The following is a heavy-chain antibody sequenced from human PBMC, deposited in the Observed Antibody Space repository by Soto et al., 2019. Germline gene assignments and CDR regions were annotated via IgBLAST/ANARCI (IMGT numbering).Heavy chain of an antibody. J-gene: IGHJ5*02. CDR2: IYHSGST. V-gene: IGHV4-30-2*01. D-gene: IGHD1-26*01. CDR3: ASRPSGSGFDP. CDR1: GGSISSGGYS. Sequence: QLQLRESGSGLVKPSQTLSLTCAVSGGSISSGGYSWIWIRQPPGKGLEWIGYIYHSGSTYYSPSLKSRVTISVDRSKNQFSLKLSSVTAADTAVYYCASRPSGSGFDPWGQGTLVTVSS.